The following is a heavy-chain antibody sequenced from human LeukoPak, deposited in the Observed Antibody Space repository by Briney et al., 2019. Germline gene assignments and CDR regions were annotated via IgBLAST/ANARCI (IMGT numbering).Heavy chain of an antibody. CDR2: IYYSGST. CDR3: ARQGMYYYDSSGYSHAFDI. J-gene: IGHJ3*02. Sequence: SETLSLTCTVSGDSISSGDYYWSWIRQPAGKGLEWIGSIYYSGSTYYNPSLKSRVTISVDTSKNQFSLKLSSVTAADTAVYYCARQGMYYYDSSGYSHAFDIWGQGTMVTVSS. CDR1: GDSISSGDYY. V-gene: IGHV4-39*01. D-gene: IGHD3-22*01.